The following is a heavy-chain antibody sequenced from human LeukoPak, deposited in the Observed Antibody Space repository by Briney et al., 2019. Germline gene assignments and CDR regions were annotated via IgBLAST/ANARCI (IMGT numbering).Heavy chain of an antibody. V-gene: IGHV3-66*01. CDR2: IYSGGST. CDR1: GFTVSSNY. CDR3: ARRGSGKVFDY. D-gene: IGHD2-15*01. Sequence: GGSLRLSCAASGFTVSSNYMSWVRQAPGKGLEWVSVIYSGGSTYYADSVKGRFTISRDNSKNTLYLQMNSLRAEDTAVYYCARRGSGKVFDYWGQGTLVTVSS. J-gene: IGHJ4*02.